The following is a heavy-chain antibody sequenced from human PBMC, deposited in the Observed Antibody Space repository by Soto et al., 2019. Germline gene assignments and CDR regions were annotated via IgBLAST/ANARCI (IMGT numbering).Heavy chain of an antibody. Sequence: SETLSLTCTVSGGSISSYYWSWIRQPPGKGLEWIGYIYYSGSTNYNPSLKSRVTISVDTSKNQFSLKLSSVTAADTAVYYCARAIPPPSYYYYYYGMDVWGQGTTVTV. D-gene: IGHD2-21*01. V-gene: IGHV4-59*01. CDR3: ARAIPPPSYYYYYYGMDV. J-gene: IGHJ6*02. CDR1: GGSISSYY. CDR2: IYYSGST.